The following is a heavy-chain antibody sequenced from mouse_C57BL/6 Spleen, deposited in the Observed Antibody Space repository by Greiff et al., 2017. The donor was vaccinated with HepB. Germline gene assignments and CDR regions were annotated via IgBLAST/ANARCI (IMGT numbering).Heavy chain of an antibody. Sequence: QVQLQQSGAELVRPGASVTLSCKASGYTFTDYEMHWVKQTPVHGLEWIGAIDPETGGTAYNQKFKGKAILTADKSSSTAYMELRSLTSEDSAVYYCTRRDHGSRGPYWYFDVWGTGTTVTVSS. J-gene: IGHJ1*03. CDR1: GYTFTDYE. CDR3: TRRDHGSRGPYWYFDV. CDR2: IDPETGGT. D-gene: IGHD1-1*01. V-gene: IGHV1-15*01.